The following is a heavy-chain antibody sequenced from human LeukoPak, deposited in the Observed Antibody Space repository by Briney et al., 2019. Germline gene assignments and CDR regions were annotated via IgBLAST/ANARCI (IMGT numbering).Heavy chain of an antibody. CDR1: GGSISSYY. V-gene: IGHV4-59*01. Sequence: SETLSLTCTVSGGSISSYYWNWIRQPPGKGLEWIGYIYDSESTNYNPSLKSRVTISVDTSKNQFSLKLSSVTAADTAVYYCARVGAIALAADYWGQGTLVTVSS. CDR2: IYDSEST. CDR3: ARVGAIALAADY. J-gene: IGHJ4*02. D-gene: IGHD6-19*01.